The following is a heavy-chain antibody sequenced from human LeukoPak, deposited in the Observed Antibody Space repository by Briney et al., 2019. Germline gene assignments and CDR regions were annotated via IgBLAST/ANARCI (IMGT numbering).Heavy chain of an antibody. Sequence: TSETLSLTCTVSGGSISSYYWSWIRQPPGKGLEWIGYIYYNGSTNYNPSLKSRVTISVDTSKNQFSLKLSSVTAADTAVYYCARGYSYGYDFDYWGQGTLVTVSS. D-gene: IGHD5-18*01. CDR2: IYYNGST. CDR3: ARGYSYGYDFDY. V-gene: IGHV4-59*01. J-gene: IGHJ4*02. CDR1: GGSISSYY.